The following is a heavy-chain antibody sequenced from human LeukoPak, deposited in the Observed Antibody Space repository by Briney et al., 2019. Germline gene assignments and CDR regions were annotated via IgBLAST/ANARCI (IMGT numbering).Heavy chain of an antibody. Sequence: VASVKVSCKASGGTFSSYAISWVRQAPGQGLEWMGRIIPILGIANYAQKFQGRVTITADKSTSTAYMELSSLRSEDTAVYYCAGVSDGDTPRGLSTGYYYYGMDVWGQGTTVTVSS. CDR2: IIPILGIA. V-gene: IGHV1-69*04. J-gene: IGHJ6*02. CDR3: AGVSDGDTPRGLSTGYYYYGMDV. CDR1: GGTFSSYA. D-gene: IGHD5-24*01.